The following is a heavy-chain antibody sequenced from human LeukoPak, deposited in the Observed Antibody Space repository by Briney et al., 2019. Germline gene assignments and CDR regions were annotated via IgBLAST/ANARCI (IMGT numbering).Heavy chain of an antibody. D-gene: IGHD2-2*01. CDR2: IQYSGST. CDR1: DGSISNYY. CDR3: ARDSGLGYCSTTSCSYGLDV. J-gene: IGHJ6*02. Sequence: PSETLSLTCSVSDGSISNYYWTWIRQPPRKGLEWIGNIQYSGSTNFNPSLKSRVTVSVGTSKNQVSLKLRSVTAADTAVYYCARDSGLGYCSTTSCSYGLDVWGQGTTVFVS. V-gene: IGHV4-59*01.